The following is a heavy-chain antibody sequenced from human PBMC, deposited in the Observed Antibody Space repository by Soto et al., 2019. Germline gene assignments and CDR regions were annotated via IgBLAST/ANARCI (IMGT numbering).Heavy chain of an antibody. Sequence: PSETLSLTCSVSGDSISNSRFYWAWIRQPPGAGLEWIGCIFHTGNAYFNPSLKSRVTISVDTSKNQFSLKLTSVTAADAALYYCARDFFDSSDYTTNWFDPWGQGTLVTVSS. V-gene: IGHV4-39*01. CDR3: ARDFFDSSDYTTNWFDP. J-gene: IGHJ5*02. CDR2: IFHTGNA. CDR1: GDSISNSRFY. D-gene: IGHD3-22*01.